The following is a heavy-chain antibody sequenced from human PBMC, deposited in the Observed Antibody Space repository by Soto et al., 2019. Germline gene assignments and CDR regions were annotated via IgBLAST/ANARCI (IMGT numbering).Heavy chain of an antibody. D-gene: IGHD1-7*01. J-gene: IGHJ4*02. V-gene: IGHV3-7*04. Sequence: GGSLRLSCAASGFTFSSYWMSWVRQAPGKGLEWVANIKQDGSEKYYVDSVKGRFTISRDNAKNSLYLQMNSLRAEDTAVYYCARGHNWNYYWVFDYWGQGTLVTVSS. CDR1: GFTFSSYW. CDR2: IKQDGSEK. CDR3: ARGHNWNYYWVFDY.